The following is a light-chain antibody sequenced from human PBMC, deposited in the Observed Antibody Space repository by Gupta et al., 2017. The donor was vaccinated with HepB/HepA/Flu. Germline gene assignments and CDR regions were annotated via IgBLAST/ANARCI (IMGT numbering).Light chain of an antibody. Sequence: QSVLTQPPSVSAAPGPKVTIFCSGSTSNIGNDSVYWYQHFPGTAPRLLIYDSNQRPSGIPDRFSASKSGTSATLGITGLQTGDEADYYCGTWDSSLSVEVFGGGTKLTVL. CDR2: DSN. J-gene: IGLJ2*01. CDR1: TSNIGNDS. CDR3: GTWDSSLSVEV. V-gene: IGLV1-51*01.